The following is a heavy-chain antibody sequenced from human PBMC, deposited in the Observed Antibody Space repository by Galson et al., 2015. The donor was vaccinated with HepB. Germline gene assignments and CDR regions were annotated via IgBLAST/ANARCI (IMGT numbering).Heavy chain of an antibody. CDR3: AVLRGGAFDI. Sequence: ETLSLTCTVSGGSISSYYWSWIRQPPGKGLEWIGYIYYSGSTNYNPSLKSRITISVDTSKNQFSLKLSSVTAADTAVYYCAVLRGGAFDIWGQGTMVTVSS. D-gene: IGHD3-16*01. CDR2: IYYSGST. V-gene: IGHV4-59*01. CDR1: GGSISSYY. J-gene: IGHJ3*02.